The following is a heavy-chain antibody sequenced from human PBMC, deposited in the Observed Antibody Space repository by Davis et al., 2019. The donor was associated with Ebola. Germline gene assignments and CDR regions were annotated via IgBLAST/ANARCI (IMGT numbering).Heavy chain of an antibody. D-gene: IGHD6-6*01. CDR2: IIPLFGAA. V-gene: IGHV1-69*13. J-gene: IGHJ6*03. CDR1: GGTFTNYA. CDR3: ATRDSSSSWFYYYMDV. Sequence: AASVKVSCKASGGTFTNYAISWVRQAPGQGLEWMGGIIPLFGAANYARQFEGRVTISADESTTTVFMELTGLRSEDTALYYCATRDSSSSWFYYYMDVWGKGTTVTVSS.